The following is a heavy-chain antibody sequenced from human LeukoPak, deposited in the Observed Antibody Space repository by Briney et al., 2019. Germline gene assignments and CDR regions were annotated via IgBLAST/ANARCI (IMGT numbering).Heavy chain of an antibody. CDR1: GGSISSGDYY. CDR2: IHYSGNP. V-gene: IGHV4-30-4*08. Sequence: PSETLSLTCTVSGGSISSGDYYWTWIRQPPGKGLEWIGYIHYSGNPYYSPSLKSRAFISVDTSKNQFSLKVTSVTAADTAVYFCARHLSGSSWFDPWGQGTLVTVSS. CDR3: ARHLSGSSWFDP. J-gene: IGHJ5*02. D-gene: IGHD1-26*01.